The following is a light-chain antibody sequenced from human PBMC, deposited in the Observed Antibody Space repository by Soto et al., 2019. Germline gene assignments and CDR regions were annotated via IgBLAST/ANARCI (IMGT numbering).Light chain of an antibody. CDR3: AAWDGSLNVLL. Sequence: QSALTQPPSASGTPGQRVTISCSGSSSNIGTNTVNWYQQFPRSAPKLLMYSSNQRPSGVPDRFSGSKSGTSASLAISGLQSEDEADYYCAAWDGSLNVLLFGGGTKVTVL. CDR2: SSN. CDR1: SSNIGTNT. J-gene: IGLJ3*02. V-gene: IGLV1-44*01.